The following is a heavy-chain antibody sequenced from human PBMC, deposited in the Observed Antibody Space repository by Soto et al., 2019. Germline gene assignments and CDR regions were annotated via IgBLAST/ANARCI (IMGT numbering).Heavy chain of an antibody. V-gene: IGHV1-2*02. CDR1: GYTFTGYY. D-gene: IGHD3-22*01. Sequence: ASVKVSCKASGYTFTGYYMHWVRQAPGQGLEWMGWINPNSGGTNYAQKFQGRVTMTRDTSISTAYMELSRLRSDDTAVYYCARYYYDSSGYYSPSPPDNASDIWGQGTMVTVSS. CDR2: INPNSGGT. J-gene: IGHJ3*02. CDR3: ARYYYDSSGYYSPSPPDNASDI.